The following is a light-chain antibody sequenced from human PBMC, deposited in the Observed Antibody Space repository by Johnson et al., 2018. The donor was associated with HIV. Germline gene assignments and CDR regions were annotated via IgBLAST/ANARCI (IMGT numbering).Light chain of an antibody. CDR3: GTWDSGLGAHYV. CDR2: DNT. CDR1: NSNIGSYY. Sequence: QLVLTQPASVSAASGQKVNISCSGSNSNIGSYYVSWYQHLPGTAPKLLIYDNTKRPSGIPDRFSASKSGTSATLGITGLQTGDEADYYCGTWDSGLGAHYVFGTGTKVTVL. V-gene: IGLV1-51*01. J-gene: IGLJ1*01.